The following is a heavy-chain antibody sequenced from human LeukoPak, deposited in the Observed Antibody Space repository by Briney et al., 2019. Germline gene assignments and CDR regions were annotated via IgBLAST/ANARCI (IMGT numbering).Heavy chain of an antibody. CDR3: ARVGAAYQDSNY. Sequence: ASVKVSCKVSGYTLTELSMHWVRQAPGQGLEWMGWLNPNSGGTNYAQKFQGRVTMTRDTSISTAYMELSRLRSDDTAVYFCARVGAAYQDSNYWGQGTLVTVSS. CDR1: GYTLTELS. V-gene: IGHV1-2*02. D-gene: IGHD1-26*01. CDR2: LNPNSGGT. J-gene: IGHJ4*02.